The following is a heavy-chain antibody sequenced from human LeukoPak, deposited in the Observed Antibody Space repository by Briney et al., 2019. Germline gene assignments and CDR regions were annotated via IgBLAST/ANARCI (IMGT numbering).Heavy chain of an antibody. CDR1: GGTFSSYA. CDR2: IIPIFGTA. J-gene: IGHJ4*02. CDR3: ARGADHLTYYDYVWGSHRYTYFDY. Sequence: GASVKVSCKASGGTFSSYAISWVRQAPGQGLEWMGGIIPIFGTANYAQKFQGRVTITTDESTSTAYMELSSLRSEDTAVYYCARGADHLTYYDYVWGSHRYTYFDYWGQGTLVTVSS. D-gene: IGHD3-16*02. V-gene: IGHV1-69*05.